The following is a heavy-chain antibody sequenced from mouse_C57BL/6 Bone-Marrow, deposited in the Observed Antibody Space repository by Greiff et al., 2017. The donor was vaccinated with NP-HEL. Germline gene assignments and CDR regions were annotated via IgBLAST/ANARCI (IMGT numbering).Heavy chain of an antibody. Sequence: VQLQQPGAELVRPGSSVKLSCKASGYTFTSYWMDWVKQRPGQGLEWIGNIYPSDSEPHYNPQFKDKATLTVDKASSTAYMQLSSLTSEDSAVYYCARVEYGRSDWFDDWGQGTLVTVSA. J-gene: IGHJ3*01. CDR1: GYTFTSYW. V-gene: IGHV1-61*01. CDR3: ARVEYGRSDWFDD. D-gene: IGHD1-1*01. CDR2: IYPSDSEP.